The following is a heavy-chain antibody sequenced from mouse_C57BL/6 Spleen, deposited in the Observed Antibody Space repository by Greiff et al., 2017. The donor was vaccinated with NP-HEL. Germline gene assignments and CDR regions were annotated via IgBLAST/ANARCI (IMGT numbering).Heavy chain of an antibody. CDR1: GYTFTSYW. CDR3: ARRDGSSSYYYAIGY. D-gene: IGHD1-1*01. Sequence: VQLQQSGAELVKPGASVKLSCKASGYTFTSYWMQWVKQRPGQGLEWIGEIDPSDSYTNYNQKFKGKATLTVGTSSSTAYMQLSSLTSEDSAVYSCARRDGSSSYYYAIGYWGQGTSVTVSS. V-gene: IGHV1-50*01. CDR2: IDPSDSYT. J-gene: IGHJ4*01.